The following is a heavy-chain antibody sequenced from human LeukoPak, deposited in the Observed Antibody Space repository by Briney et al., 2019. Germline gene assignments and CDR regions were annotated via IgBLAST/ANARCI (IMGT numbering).Heavy chain of an antibody. CDR2: RRYDGSNK. Sequence: GGSLTLSCTASGFTFSSYGLHWVRLAQGQGLEGVAFRRYDGSNKYYEDSVMGRFTIFRDNSKNTLYLQMNSLRDEAAAEYYCAKEPTAYYYYYGDVWGKGTTVTVSS. V-gene: IGHV3-30*02. J-gene: IGHJ6*03. CDR1: GFTFSSYG. D-gene: IGHD2-21*01. CDR3: AKEPTAYYYYYGDV.